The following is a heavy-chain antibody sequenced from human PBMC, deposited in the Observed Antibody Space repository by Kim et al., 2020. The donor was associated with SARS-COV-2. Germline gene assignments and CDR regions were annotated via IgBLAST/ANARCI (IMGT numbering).Heavy chain of an antibody. CDR3: AREENWNYVGGFDP. D-gene: IGHD1-7*01. Sequence: DSVKGRFTISRDNAKNSLYLQMNSLRAEDTAVYYCAREENWNYVGGFDPWGQGTLVTVSS. V-gene: IGHV3-7*01. J-gene: IGHJ5*02.